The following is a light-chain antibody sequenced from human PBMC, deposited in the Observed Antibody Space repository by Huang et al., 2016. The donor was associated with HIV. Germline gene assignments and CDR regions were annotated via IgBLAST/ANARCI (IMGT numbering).Light chain of an antibody. V-gene: IGKV1-39*01. J-gene: IGKJ5*01. CDR2: DVS. CDR3: QQSYSALIT. Sequence: IQLTQSPTSLSASVGDRVTIACRASQAIGTYLNWFQQKPGRAPKLLISDVSALHTGIPSRFIGCGSGTEFTLTIRGLQFDDFATYYCQQSYSALITFGQGTRLEIK. CDR1: QAIGTY.